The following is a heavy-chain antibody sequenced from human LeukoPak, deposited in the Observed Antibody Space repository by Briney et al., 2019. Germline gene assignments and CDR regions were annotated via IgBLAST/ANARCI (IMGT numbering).Heavy chain of an antibody. CDR1: GYTFTGYY. CDR2: INPNSGGT. Sequence: HGASVKVSCKASGYTFTGYYMHWVRQAPGQGLEWMGWINPNSGGTNYAQKFQGRVTITRNTSISTAFMELSSLRSEDTAVYYCAIRAVGNSYYYSMDVWGKGTTVTVSS. CDR3: AIRAVGNSYYYSMDV. J-gene: IGHJ6*03. D-gene: IGHD6-19*01. V-gene: IGHV1-2*02.